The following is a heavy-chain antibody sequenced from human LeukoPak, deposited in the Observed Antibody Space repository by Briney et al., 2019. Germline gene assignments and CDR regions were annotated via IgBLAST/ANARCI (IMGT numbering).Heavy chain of an antibody. CDR2: IYYSGST. V-gene: IGHV4-59*01. J-gene: IGHJ4*02. CDR3: ARGPAGHGDYEY. Sequence: SETLSHTCTVSGGSISSYYWSWIRQPPGKGLEWIGYIYYSGSTNYNPSLKSRVTISVDTSKNQFSLKLSSVTAADTAVYYCARGPAGHGDYEYWGQGTLVTVSS. CDR1: GGSISSYY. D-gene: IGHD4-17*01.